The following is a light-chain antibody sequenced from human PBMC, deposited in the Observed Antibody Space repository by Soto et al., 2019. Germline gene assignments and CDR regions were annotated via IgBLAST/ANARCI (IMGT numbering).Light chain of an antibody. J-gene: IGLJ1*01. CDR1: SSNIGSNT. CDR2: SNN. CDR3: AAWDDSLNGYV. Sequence: QSVLTQPPSASGTPGQRVTISCSGSSSNIGSNTVNWYQQLPGTAPKLLIYSNNQRPSGVPDRFSGSKSGTSASLAISGLQIEDETDYYCAAWDDSLNGYVFGPGTKLTVL. V-gene: IGLV1-44*01.